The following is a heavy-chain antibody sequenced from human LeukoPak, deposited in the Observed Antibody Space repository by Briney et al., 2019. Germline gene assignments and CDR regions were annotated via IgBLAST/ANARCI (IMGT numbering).Heavy chain of an antibody. CDR2: IKQDGSEK. J-gene: IGHJ4*02. Sequence: GGSLRLSCAASGFTFSSYWMSWVRQAPGKGLEWVANIKQDGSEKYCVDSVKGRFTISRDNAKNSLYLQMNSLRAEDTAVYYCARASTMIVVDLDYWGQGTLVTVSS. D-gene: IGHD3-22*01. CDR1: GFTFSSYW. CDR3: ARASTMIVVDLDY. V-gene: IGHV3-7*01.